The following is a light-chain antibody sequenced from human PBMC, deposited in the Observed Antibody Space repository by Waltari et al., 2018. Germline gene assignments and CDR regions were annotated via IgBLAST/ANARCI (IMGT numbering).Light chain of an antibody. Sequence: DIQMTQSPSSLSTSVGDRVTITCRASENITNYLNWYQQKPGKGPKLLIYGASSLQSGVPSRFSGSGSGTEFTLTISNLQPEDFATYYCQQNYNFPTFGQGTRLEIK. CDR1: ENITNY. V-gene: IGKV1-39*01. CDR3: QQNYNFPT. J-gene: IGKJ5*01. CDR2: GAS.